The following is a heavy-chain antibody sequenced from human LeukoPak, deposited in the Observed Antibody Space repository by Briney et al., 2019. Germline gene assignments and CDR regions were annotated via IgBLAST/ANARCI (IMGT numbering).Heavy chain of an antibody. CDR3: AREAPGAHNHFDY. J-gene: IGHJ4*02. Sequence: GGSLRLSCAASGFTFSSYEMNWVRQAPGKGLEWVSYISSSGSTIYYADSVKGRFTISRDDAKNSLCLQMNSLRDEDTAVYYCAREAPGAHNHFDYWGQGTLVTVSS. CDR2: ISSSGSTI. CDR1: GFTFSSYE. D-gene: IGHD1-26*01. V-gene: IGHV3-48*03.